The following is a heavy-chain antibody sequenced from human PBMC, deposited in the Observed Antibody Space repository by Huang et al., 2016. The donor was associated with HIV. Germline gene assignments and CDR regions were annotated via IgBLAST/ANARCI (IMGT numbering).Heavy chain of an antibody. V-gene: IGHV4-4*07. J-gene: IGHJ3*01. CDR1: GGSISGFY. CDR2: VSASGST. CDR3: ATDYRDGFDV. D-gene: IGHD3-10*01. Sequence: QVQLQESGPGLLKSSETLSLTCTLSGGSISGFYWSWIRQPAGKGLEWIGRVSASGSTYYNPSLKSRVTMSIDTSKNQFSLNGTSVTAADSAMYYCATDYRDGFDVWGQGTMVTVSS.